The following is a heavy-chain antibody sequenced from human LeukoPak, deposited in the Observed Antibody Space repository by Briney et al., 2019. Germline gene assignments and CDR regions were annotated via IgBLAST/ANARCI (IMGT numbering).Heavy chain of an antibody. CDR3: GRHLWAINTFYFDY. J-gene: IGHJ4*02. CDR2: IYYSGST. Sequence: PSETLSLTCTVSGGSISSSSDNWGWIRQPPGKGLEWIGSIYYSGSTHYNPSLKSRVTISVDRSKNQFSLKLSSVTAADTAVYYCGRHLWAINTFYFDYWGQGTLVTVSS. V-gene: IGHV4-39*01. D-gene: IGHD2-21*01. CDR1: GGSISSSSDN.